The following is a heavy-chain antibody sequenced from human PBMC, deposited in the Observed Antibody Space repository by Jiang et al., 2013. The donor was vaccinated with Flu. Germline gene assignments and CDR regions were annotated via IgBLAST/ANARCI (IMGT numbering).Heavy chain of an antibody. CDR3: AGRGLRQLDN. CDR2: IHDSGST. J-gene: IGHJ4*02. V-gene: IGHV4-59*08. Sequence: PGLVKPSETLSLTCNVSSVSISGYHWTWIRQPPGKGLEWIGYIHDSGSTMYNPSLKSRVTVSLDTSKNQFSLNLTSVTVADTAVYFCAGRGLRQLDNWGQGTLVTVSS. D-gene: IGHD5-18*01. CDR1: SVSISGYH.